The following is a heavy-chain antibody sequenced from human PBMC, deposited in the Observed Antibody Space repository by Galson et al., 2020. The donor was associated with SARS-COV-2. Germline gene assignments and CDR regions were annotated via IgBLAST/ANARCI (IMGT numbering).Heavy chain of an antibody. V-gene: IGHV3-33*01. CDR3: ASEKPGIAVAGYYYYYGMDV. CDR1: GFTFSSYG. CDR2: IWYDGSNK. D-gene: IGHD6-19*01. J-gene: IGHJ6*02. Sequence: SLKISCAASGFTFSSYGMHWVRQAPGKGLEWVAVIWYDGSNKYYADSVKGRFTISRDNSKNTLYLQMNSLRAEDTAVYYCASEKPGIAVAGYYYYYGMDVWGQGTTVTVSS.